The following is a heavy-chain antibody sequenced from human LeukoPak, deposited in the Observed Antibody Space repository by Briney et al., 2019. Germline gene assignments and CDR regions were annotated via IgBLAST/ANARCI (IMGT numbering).Heavy chain of an antibody. CDR2: INPNSDGT. Sequence: ASVKVSCKASGYTFNAYYMHWVRHVPGQGLELMGWINPNSDGTKYAEKFQGRGTMTRDTSISTAYMELSRLRSDDTAVYYCARWVNFWSGLNYWGQGTLVSVSS. V-gene: IGHV1-2*02. CDR1: GYTFNAYY. J-gene: IGHJ4*02. D-gene: IGHD3-3*01. CDR3: ARWVNFWSGLNY.